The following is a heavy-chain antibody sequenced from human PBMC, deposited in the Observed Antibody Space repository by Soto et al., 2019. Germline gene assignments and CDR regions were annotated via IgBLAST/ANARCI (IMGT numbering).Heavy chain of an antibody. D-gene: IGHD1-7*01. CDR2: IVVGSGNT. CDR3: SAGELELCYYYYGMDV. J-gene: IGHJ6*02. V-gene: IGHV1-58*01. CDR1: GFTFTSSA. Sequence: QMQLVQSGPEVKKPGTSVNVSCKASGFTFTSSAVQWVRQARGQRLEWIGWIVVGSGNTNYAQKFQERVTITRDMSTSTGYMELSSLICEDTAVYYCSAGELELCYYYYGMDVLGQGTTVTVSS.